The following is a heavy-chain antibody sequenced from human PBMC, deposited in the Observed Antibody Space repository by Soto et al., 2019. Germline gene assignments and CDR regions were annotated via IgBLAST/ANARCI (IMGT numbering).Heavy chain of an antibody. D-gene: IGHD3-3*01. CDR1: GGSISSSNW. V-gene: IGHV4-4*02. J-gene: IGHJ6*02. Sequence: QVQLQESGPGLVKPSGTLSLTCAVSGGSISSSNWWSWVRQPPGKGLEWIGEIYHSGSTNYNPSLKSRVTISVDKSKNQFSLKLSSVTAADTAVYYCARESMGGVGFWSGYYEDYYYYGMDVWGQGTTVTVSS. CDR2: IYHSGST. CDR3: ARESMGGVGFWSGYYEDYYYYGMDV.